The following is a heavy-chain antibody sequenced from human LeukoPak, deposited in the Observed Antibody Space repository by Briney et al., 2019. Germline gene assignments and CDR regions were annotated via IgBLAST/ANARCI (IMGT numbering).Heavy chain of an antibody. CDR2: ISGGGDST. CDR3: AKDGVGTTSLYFFDY. J-gene: IGHJ4*02. CDR1: GFTFSSYA. D-gene: IGHD1-26*01. Sequence: PGGSLRLSCAASGFTFSSYAMSWVRQAPGKGLECVSGISGGGDSTDYADSVKGRFTISRDNSKNTLYLQMNSLRAEDTAIYYCAKDGVGTTSLYFFDYWGQGTLVTVSS. V-gene: IGHV3-23*01.